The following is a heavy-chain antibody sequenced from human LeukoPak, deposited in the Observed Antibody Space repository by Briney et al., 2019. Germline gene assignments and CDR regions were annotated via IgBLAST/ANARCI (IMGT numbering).Heavy chain of an antibody. J-gene: IGHJ6*02. Sequence: GGSLRLSCAASGFTFSSYSMNWVRQAPGKGLEWVSSISSSSSYIYYADSVKGRFTISRDNAKNSLYLQMNSLRAEDTAVYYCAKDQPGVDYGMDVWGQGTTVTVSS. CDR2: ISSSSSYI. CDR1: GFTFSSYS. V-gene: IGHV3-21*01. D-gene: IGHD7-27*01. CDR3: AKDQPGVDYGMDV.